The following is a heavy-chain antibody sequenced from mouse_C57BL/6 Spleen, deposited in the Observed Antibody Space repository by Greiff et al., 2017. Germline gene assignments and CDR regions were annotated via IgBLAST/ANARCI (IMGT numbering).Heavy chain of an antibody. V-gene: IGHV7-3*01. CDR3: ARGGRGVFDY. Sequence: EVKLEESGGGLVQPGGSLSLSCAASGFTFTDYYMSWVRQPPGKALEWLGFIRNKANGYTTEYSASVKGRFTISRDNSQSILYLQMNALRAEDSATYYCARGGRGVFDYWGQGTTLTVSS. CDR2: IRNKANGYTT. CDR1: GFTFTDYY. J-gene: IGHJ2*01. D-gene: IGHD3-3*01.